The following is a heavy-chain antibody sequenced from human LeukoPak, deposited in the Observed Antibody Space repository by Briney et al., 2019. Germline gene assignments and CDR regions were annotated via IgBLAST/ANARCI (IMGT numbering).Heavy chain of an antibody. CDR3: AASIAAAGTPNFDY. CDR2: IYYSGST. V-gene: IGHV4-31*03. CDR1: GGSISSGGYY. Sequence: SETLSLTCTVSGGSISSGGYYWSWIRQHPGKGLEWIGYIYYSGSTYYNPSLKSRVTISVDTSKNQFSLKLSSVTAADTAVYYCAASIAAAGTPNFDYWGQGTLVTVSS. J-gene: IGHJ4*02. D-gene: IGHD6-13*01.